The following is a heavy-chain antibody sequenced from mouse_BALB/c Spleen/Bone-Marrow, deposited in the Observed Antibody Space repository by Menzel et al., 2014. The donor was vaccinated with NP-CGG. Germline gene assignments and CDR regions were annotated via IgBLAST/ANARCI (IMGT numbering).Heavy chain of an antibody. D-gene: IGHD1-2*01. CDR3: TPRLRY. Sequence: LQQSGSELVRPGASVKLSCKASGYTFTSYWMHWVKQRPGQGLEWIGNIYPGSGSTNYDEKFKSKATLTVDTSSSTAYMQLSSPTSEDSAVYYCTPRLRYWGQGTTLTVSS. CDR2: IYPGSGST. CDR1: GYTFTSYW. J-gene: IGHJ2*01. V-gene: IGHV1S22*01.